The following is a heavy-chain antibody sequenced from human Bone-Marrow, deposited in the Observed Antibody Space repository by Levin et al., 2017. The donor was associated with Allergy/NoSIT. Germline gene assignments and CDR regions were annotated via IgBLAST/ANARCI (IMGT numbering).Heavy chain of an antibody. CDR3: AKVRRGLDAFDI. CDR2: ISAGDAST. CDR1: GFTFSSSA. Sequence: ASVKVSCAASGFTFSSSAMTWVRQAPGKGLEWVSSISAGDASTYYTDSVKGRLTVSRDNSKNTLYLQMNSLRVEDTALYYCAKVRRGLDAFDIWGQGTMVSVSS. D-gene: IGHD3/OR15-3a*01. J-gene: IGHJ3*02. V-gene: IGHV3-23*01.